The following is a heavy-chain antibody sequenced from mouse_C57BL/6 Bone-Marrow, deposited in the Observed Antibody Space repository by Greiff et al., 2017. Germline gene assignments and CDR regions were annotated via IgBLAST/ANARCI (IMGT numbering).Heavy chain of an antibody. Sequence: DVQLQESGPGLVKPSQSLSLTCSVTGYSITSGYYWNWIRQFPGNKLEWMGYISYDGSNNYNPSLKNRISITRDTSKNQFFLKLNSVTTEDTATYYCARDVRYYFDYWGQGTTLTVSS. CDR1: GYSITSGYY. J-gene: IGHJ2*01. CDR3: ARDVRYYFDY. V-gene: IGHV3-6*01. CDR2: ISYDGSN.